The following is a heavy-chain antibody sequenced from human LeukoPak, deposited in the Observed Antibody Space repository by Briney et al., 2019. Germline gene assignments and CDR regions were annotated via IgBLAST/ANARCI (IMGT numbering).Heavy chain of an antibody. D-gene: IGHD5-18*01. J-gene: IGHJ6*03. V-gene: IGHV1-8*01. CDR1: GYTFTSND. CDR3: ARLDTAMAPYYYYYMDV. Sequence: GASVKVSCKASGYTFTSNDINWVRQVTGQGLEWMGWMNPNSGNTVYAQKFQGRVTITRDTSISTVYMELSSLRSEDTAVYYCARLDTAMAPYYYYYMDVWGKGTTVTISS. CDR2: MNPNSGNT.